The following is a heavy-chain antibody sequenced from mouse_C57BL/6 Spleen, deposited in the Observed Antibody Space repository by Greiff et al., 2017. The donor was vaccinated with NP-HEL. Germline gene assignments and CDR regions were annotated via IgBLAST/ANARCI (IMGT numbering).Heavy chain of an antibody. CDR3: ARGGFITTGFDY. CDR1: GYTFTDYN. Sequence: VQLKESGPELVKPGASVKIPCKASGYTFTDYNMDWVKQSHGKSLEWIGDINPNNGGTIYNQKFKGKATLTVDKSSSTAYMELRSLTSEDTAVYYCARGGFITTGFDYWGQGTTLTVSS. CDR2: INPNNGGT. J-gene: IGHJ2*01. D-gene: IGHD1-1*01. V-gene: IGHV1-18*01.